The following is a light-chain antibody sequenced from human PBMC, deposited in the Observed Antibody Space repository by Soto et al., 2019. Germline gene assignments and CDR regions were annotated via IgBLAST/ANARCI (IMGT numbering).Light chain of an antibody. CDR3: SSYTSSATLV. CDR2: NDD. Sequence: QSVLTQPPSVSGTPGLRVTISCSGGSSNIGSDTVNWYQQLPGPAPKLLIFNDDQRPSGVPDRFSGSRSGTSASLVISGLQSDDEADYYCSSYTSSATLVFGTGTKLTVL. V-gene: IGLV1-44*01. CDR1: SSNIGSDT. J-gene: IGLJ1*01.